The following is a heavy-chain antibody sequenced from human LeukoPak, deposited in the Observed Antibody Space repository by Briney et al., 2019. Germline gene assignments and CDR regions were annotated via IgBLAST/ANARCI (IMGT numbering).Heavy chain of an antibody. CDR1: GFTFSSYE. V-gene: IGHV3-48*03. CDR2: ISSSGSTI. D-gene: IGHD1-1*01. J-gene: IGHJ6*03. CDR3: ARDSPYGNYYYYYMDV. Sequence: PGGSLRLSCAASGFTFSSYEMNWVRQAPGKGLEWVSYISSSGSTIYYADSVKGRFTISRDNAKNSLYLQMNSLRAEDTAVYYCARDSPYGNYYYYYMDVWGKGTTVTVSS.